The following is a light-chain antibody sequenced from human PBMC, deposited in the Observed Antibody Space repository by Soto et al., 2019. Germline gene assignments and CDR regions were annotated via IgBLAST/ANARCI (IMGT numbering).Light chain of an antibody. Sequence: EILMTQSPATLSVSPGETASLSCRASQSASNFLAWYQQKPGKAPRLLIYYISTRATGIPARFSGSGSWTEFTLTINSLQSEDSEVYYCQQHNQWPITFGQGTRLEIK. J-gene: IGKJ5*01. CDR1: QSASNF. CDR2: YIS. V-gene: IGKV3D-15*01. CDR3: QQHNQWPIT.